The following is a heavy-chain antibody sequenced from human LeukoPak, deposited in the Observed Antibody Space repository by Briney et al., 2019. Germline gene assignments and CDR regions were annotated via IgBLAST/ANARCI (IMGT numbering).Heavy chain of an antibody. CDR2: ISDSGHRT. V-gene: IGHV3-23*01. J-gene: IGHJ3*02. Sequence: PGGSLRLSCAASTFSFRNFAMSWVSLAPGKGLEWVSGISDSGHRTDYADSVEGRFTISRDNSKNTLYLQMDSLRAEDTALYYCARKKWEPTSNDAFDIWGQGTMVTVSS. D-gene: IGHD1-26*01. CDR1: TFSFRNFA. CDR3: ARKKWEPTSNDAFDI.